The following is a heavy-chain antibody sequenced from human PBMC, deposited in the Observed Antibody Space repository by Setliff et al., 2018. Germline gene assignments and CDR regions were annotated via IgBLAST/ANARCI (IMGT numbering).Heavy chain of an antibody. CDR1: GVSISSYY. V-gene: IGHV4-59*01. J-gene: IGHJ6*02. D-gene: IGHD3-10*01. CDR3: ARLSWDGLRYYGLDV. CDR2: IQKSGST. Sequence: LSLTCTVSGVSISSYYWSWIRQPPGKGLESIGYIQKSGSTNYNPSLMSRVSISVDTSKNQFSLKLRSVTAADTAVYYCARLSWDGLRYYGLDVWGQGTTVTVSS.